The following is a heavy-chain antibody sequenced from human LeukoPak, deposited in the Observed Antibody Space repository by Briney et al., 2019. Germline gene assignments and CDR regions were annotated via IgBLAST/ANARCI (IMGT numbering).Heavy chain of an antibody. CDR2: IRYDGNNQ. Sequence: GGSLRLSCAASGFTFSSNGMHWVRQAPGKGLEWVAFIRYDGNNQYYAESVKGRFTISRDNSKNTLYLQMNSLRAEDTAVYYCTKEEQQPWFFDYWGQGTLVTVSS. CDR3: TKEEQQPWFFDY. V-gene: IGHV3-30*02. D-gene: IGHD5-18*01. J-gene: IGHJ4*02. CDR1: GFTFSSNG.